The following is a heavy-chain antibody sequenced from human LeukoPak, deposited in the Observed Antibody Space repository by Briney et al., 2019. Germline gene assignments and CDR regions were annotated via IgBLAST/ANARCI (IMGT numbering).Heavy chain of an antibody. V-gene: IGHV3-30*04. CDR2: ISSDGRKP. Sequence: GGSLRLSCAASGFTFNNYAMQWVRQAPGRGLEWVAVISSDGRKPYYADAVKGRFTISRDNSKNTVYMQMNGLRPEDTAVYYCARDFAYASGTYMVYWGQGTLVTVPS. J-gene: IGHJ4*02. D-gene: IGHD1-26*01. CDR3: ARDFAYASGTYMVY. CDR1: GFTFNNYA.